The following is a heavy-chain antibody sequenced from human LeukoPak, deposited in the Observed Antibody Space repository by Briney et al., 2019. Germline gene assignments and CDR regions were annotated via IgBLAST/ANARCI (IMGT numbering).Heavy chain of an antibody. V-gene: IGHV4-39*01. Sequence: SETLSLTCSVSGASVTSGGFYWGWLRQCPGQGLEWIATIYYTGSTYYDPSLKSRVTISIDTSKNQFSLNVRSVSAADTAVYYCARHSGSGSLSRPFDPWGQGTLVTVTS. CDR1: GASVTSGGFY. D-gene: IGHD3-10*01. CDR2: IYYTGST. J-gene: IGHJ5*02. CDR3: ARHSGSGSLSRPFDP.